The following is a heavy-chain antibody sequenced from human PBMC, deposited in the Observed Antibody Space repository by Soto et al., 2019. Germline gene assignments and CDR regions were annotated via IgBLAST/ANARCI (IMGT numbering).Heavy chain of an antibody. Sequence: QVQLVESGGGVVQPGRSLRLSCAASGFAFSSNAMHWVRQAPGKGLEWVAVISYEGINTYYAVSVKGRISISREKSKKPPYLQMNGLRLEDTATYFCARVPAFRLCSTGSGYPGSWGQGTMVTVSS. CDR3: ARVPAFRLCSTGSGYPGS. CDR2: ISYEGINT. D-gene: IGHD2-2*01. J-gene: IGHJ1*01. CDR1: GFAFSSNA. V-gene: IGHV3-30-3*01.